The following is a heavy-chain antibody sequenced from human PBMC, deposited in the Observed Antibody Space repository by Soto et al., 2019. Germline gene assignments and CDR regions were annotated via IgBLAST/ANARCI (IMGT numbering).Heavy chain of an antibody. CDR3: VRHDFGLGIDY. CDR2: INNDGSST. V-gene: IGHV3-74*01. D-gene: IGHD1-1*01. CDR1: GFTFSSYW. J-gene: IGHJ4*01. Sequence: EVQLVESGGGLVQPGGSLRLSCAASGFTFSSYWMHWVRQAPGKGLVWVSHINNDGSSTTHADSVKGRFTISRDNAKNTLYLQMDSLSAEETAVYYCVRHDFGLGIDYWGLGTLVTVSS.